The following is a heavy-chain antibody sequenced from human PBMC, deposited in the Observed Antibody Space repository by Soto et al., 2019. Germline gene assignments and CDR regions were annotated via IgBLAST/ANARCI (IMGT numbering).Heavy chain of an antibody. CDR2: VSGSGGST. V-gene: IGHV3-23*01. CDR1: GFTFSSYT. Sequence: PAGSLSLSCAASGFTFSSYTMSWVRHAPGTGLEWVSAVSGSGGSTYYADSVKGRRTISRYNSTNTLYMQMNSLITDDAALYYCVPNAWEPAVYSWGQATMVTVPS. CDR3: VPNAWEPAVYS. D-gene: IGHD1-26*01. J-gene: IGHJ4*02.